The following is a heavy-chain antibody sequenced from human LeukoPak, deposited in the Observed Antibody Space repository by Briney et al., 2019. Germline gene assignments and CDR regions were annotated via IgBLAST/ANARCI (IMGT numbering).Heavy chain of an antibody. J-gene: IGHJ4*02. CDR2: ISGGGDTT. Sequence: PGGSLRLSCSASGFSFSSYTMTWVRQAPGKGPEWVSIISGGGDTTFYTDSVKGRFTISRDNSKNTLYLQMNSLRAEDTAVYYCAKNPAPTVTTSALLFDYWGQGTLVTVSS. V-gene: IGHV3-23*01. CDR1: GFSFSSYT. CDR3: AKNPAPTVTTSALLFDY. D-gene: IGHD4-17*01.